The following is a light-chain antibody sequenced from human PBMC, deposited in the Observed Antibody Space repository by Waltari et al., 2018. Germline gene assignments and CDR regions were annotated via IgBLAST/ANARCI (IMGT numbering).Light chain of an antibody. CDR1: QSVLYSSDNKNY. J-gene: IGKJ2*01. CDR3: QQYYSFPYT. V-gene: IGKV4-1*01. CDR2: WSS. Sequence: DIVMTQSPDSLAVSLGERATINCKSSQSVLYSSDNKNYLTWYQQKPGQPPELLIYWSSTRESGVPDRFSSSGSVTDFTLTISRLQAEDVAVYYCQQYYSFPYTFGPGTKLEIK.